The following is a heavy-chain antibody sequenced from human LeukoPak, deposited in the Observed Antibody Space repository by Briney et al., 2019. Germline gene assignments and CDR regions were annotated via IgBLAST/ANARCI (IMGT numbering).Heavy chain of an antibody. D-gene: IGHD6-19*01. CDR1: GFTFSGYG. CDR3: ARLTVAGPVDW. V-gene: IGHV3-30*02. J-gene: IGHJ4*02. CDR2: IRYDGSNE. Sequence: GGSLRLSCAASGFTFSGYGMHWVRQAPGKGLEWVAFIRYDGSNEYYADSVKGRFTISRDKSKNTLSLQMNGPRVEDTAVYYCARLTVAGPVDWWGQGTLVTVSS.